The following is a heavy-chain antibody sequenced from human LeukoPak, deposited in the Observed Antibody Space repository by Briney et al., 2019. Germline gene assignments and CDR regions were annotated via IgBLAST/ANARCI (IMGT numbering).Heavy chain of an antibody. CDR2: INPNSGGT. CDR1: GYTFTGYY. V-gene: IGHV1-2*02. Sequence: ASVKVSCKASGYTFTGYYMHWVRQAPGQGLEWMGWINPNSGGTNYAQKFQGRVTMTRDTSISTAYMELSRLRSDDTAVYYCARDRVVVPAAFDHWGQGTLVTVSS. D-gene: IGHD2-2*01. J-gene: IGHJ5*02. CDR3: ARDRVVVPAAFDH.